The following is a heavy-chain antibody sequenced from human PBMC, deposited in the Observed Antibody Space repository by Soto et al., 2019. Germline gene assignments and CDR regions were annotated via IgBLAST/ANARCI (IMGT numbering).Heavy chain of an antibody. D-gene: IGHD3-22*01. CDR3: AHSLIGYYFDSSGSNWFDP. J-gene: IGHJ5*02. CDR1: GFSLSTSGVG. V-gene: IGHV2-5*02. Sequence: QITLKESGPTLVKPTQNLTLTCTFSGFSLSTSGVGVGWFRQPPGKALKWLALIYWDDDKRYSPSLKSRLTIPKDTSKNQVVLTMTNMDPVDTATYYCAHSLIGYYFDSSGSNWFDPWGQGTLVTVSS. CDR2: IYWDDDK.